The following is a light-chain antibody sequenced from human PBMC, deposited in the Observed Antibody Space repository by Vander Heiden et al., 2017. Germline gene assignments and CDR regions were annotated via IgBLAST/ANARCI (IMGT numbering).Light chain of an antibody. CDR3: QQYGRSLYT. CDR2: GAS. V-gene: IGKV3-20*01. CDR1: QSVSSSD. J-gene: IGKJ2*01. Sequence: EIVLPQSPGTLSLSPGERATLPCRASQSVSSSDLAWCQQKPGQSPRLLIYGASTRATGIPDRFSGSGSGTDFTLTISRLEPEDFAVYYCQQYGRSLYTFGQGTKLEIK.